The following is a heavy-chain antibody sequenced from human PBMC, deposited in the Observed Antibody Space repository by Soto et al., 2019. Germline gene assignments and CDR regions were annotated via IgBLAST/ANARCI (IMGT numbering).Heavy chain of an antibody. Sequence: GRSLRLSCAASGFPFSSYSMNWVRQAPGKGLEWVSYISSSSSTIYYADSVKGRFTISRDNAKNSLYLQMNSLRAEDTAVYYCARISSSGSYSTDWGQGTLVTVSS. CDR1: GFPFSSYS. CDR3: ARISSSGSYSTD. CDR2: ISSSSSTI. D-gene: IGHD1-26*01. J-gene: IGHJ4*02. V-gene: IGHV3-48*04.